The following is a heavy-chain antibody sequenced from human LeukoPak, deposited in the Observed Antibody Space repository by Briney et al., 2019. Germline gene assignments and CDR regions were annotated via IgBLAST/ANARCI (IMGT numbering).Heavy chain of an antibody. D-gene: IGHD3-16*01. CDR1: GYSFTSYW. CDR3: ARGESDFDY. V-gene: IGHV5-51*01. Sequence: KAGESMKISCKGSGYSFTSYWIGWVRQMPGKGMEWMGFIYPGDSDTRYSPSFQGQVTISVDKSISTAYLHWSTLKASDTAIYYCARGESDFDYWGQGTLVTVSS. J-gene: IGHJ4*02. CDR2: IYPGDSDT.